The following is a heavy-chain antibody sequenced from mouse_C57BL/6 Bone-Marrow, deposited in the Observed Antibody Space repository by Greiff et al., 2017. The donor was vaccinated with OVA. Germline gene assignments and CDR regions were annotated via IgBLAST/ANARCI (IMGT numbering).Heavy chain of an antibody. J-gene: IGHJ1*03. V-gene: IGHV1-26*01. CDR1: GYTFTDYY. D-gene: IGHD1-1*01. CDR3: ARGGVITTVVARGCDWYFDV. CDR2: INPNNGGT. Sequence: VQLQQSGPELVKPGASVKISCKASGYTFTDYYMNWVKQSHGKSLEWIGDINPNNGGTSYNQKFKGKATLTVDKSYSTAYMELRSLTSEDSADYYCARGGVITTVVARGCDWYFDVWGTGTTVTVSS.